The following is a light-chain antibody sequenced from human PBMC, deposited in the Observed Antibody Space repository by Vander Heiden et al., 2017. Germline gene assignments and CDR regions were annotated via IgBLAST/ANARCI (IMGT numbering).Light chain of an antibody. CDR3: SSYTSSTTPVA. Sequence: HSALTQPPSVSGSPGQSVTISCTGTSSDVGSYNRVSWYQQPPGTAPKLMIYEVTKRPSGVPDRFSGSKSGNTASLTISGLQAEDEADYYCSSYTSSTTPVAFGGGTKLTVL. CDR1: SSDVGSYNR. V-gene: IGLV2-18*02. CDR2: EVT. J-gene: IGLJ2*01.